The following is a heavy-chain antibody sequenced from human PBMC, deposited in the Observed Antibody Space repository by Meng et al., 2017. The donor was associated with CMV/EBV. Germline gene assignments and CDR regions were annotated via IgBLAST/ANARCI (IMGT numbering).Heavy chain of an antibody. CDR2: IWYDGSNK. V-gene: IGHV3-33*01. CDR1: FSSYG. CDR3: ARDRALLIYYDSSGYFDY. J-gene: IGHJ4*02. Sequence: FSSYGMHWVRQAPGKGLEWVAVIWYDGSNKYYADSVKGRFTISRDNSKNTLYLQMNSLRAEDTAVYYCARDRALLIYYDSSGYFDYWGQGTLVTVSS. D-gene: IGHD3-22*01.